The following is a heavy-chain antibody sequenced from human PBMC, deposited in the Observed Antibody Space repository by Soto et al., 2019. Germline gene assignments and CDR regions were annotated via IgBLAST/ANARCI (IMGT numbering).Heavy chain of an antibody. D-gene: IGHD1-26*01. CDR3: VRGASLNFDY. V-gene: IGHV3-20*04. CDR1: GFTFDDYG. CDR2: VNWNGGST. Sequence: EVQLVESGGGVLRPGGSLTLSCAASGFTFDDYGMSWARKAPGKGLELVSGVNWNGGSTGYADSVKGRFTISRDDAKNSLYLQMNSLRAEDTAFYYCVRGASLNFDYWGQGTLVTVSS. J-gene: IGHJ4*02.